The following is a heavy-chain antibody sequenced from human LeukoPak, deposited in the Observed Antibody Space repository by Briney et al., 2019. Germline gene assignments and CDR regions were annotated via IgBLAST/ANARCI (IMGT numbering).Heavy chain of an antibody. J-gene: IGHJ5*02. V-gene: IGHV3-9*01. CDR2: ISWNSGSI. Sequence: GGSLRLSCAASGFTFDDYAMHWVRQAPGKGLEWVSGISWNSGSIGYADSVKGRFTISRDNAKNSLYLQMNSLRAEDTAVYYCARDSGALNDYGDYETSYNWFDPWGQGTLVTVSS. CDR3: ARDSGALNDYGDYETSYNWFDP. CDR1: GFTFDDYA. D-gene: IGHD4-17*01.